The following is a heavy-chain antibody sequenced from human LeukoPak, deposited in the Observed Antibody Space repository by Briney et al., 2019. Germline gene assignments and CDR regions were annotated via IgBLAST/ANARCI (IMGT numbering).Heavy chain of an antibody. CDR3: ARGGAARYNWFDP. D-gene: IGHD1-26*01. V-gene: IGHV4-59*01. J-gene: IGHJ5*02. CDR2: IYYSGST. Sequence: PSETLSLTCTVSGGSISSYYWSWIRQPAGKGLEWIGYIYYSGSTNYNPSLKSRVTISVDTSKNQFSLKLSSVTAADTAVYYCARGGAARYNWFDPWGQGTLVTVSS. CDR1: GGSISSYY.